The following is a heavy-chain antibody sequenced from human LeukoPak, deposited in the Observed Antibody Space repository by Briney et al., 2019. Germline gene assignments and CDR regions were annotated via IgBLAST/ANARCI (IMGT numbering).Heavy chain of an antibody. Sequence: SETLSLACAVYGGSFSGYYWSWIRQPPGKGLEWIGYIYHSGSTYYNPSLKSRATISVDRSKNQFSLKLSSVTAADTAVYYCARGDYYDSSGYYWDAFDIWGQGTMVTVSS. J-gene: IGHJ3*02. V-gene: IGHV4-34*01. CDR3: ARGDYYDSSGYYWDAFDI. CDR2: IYHSGST. CDR1: GGSFSGYY. D-gene: IGHD3-22*01.